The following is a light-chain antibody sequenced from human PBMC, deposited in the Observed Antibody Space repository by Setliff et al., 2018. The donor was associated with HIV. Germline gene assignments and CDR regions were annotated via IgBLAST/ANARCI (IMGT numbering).Light chain of an antibody. CDR3: TSYTSSSPPYV. Sequence: QSALTQPASVSGSPGQSITISCTGTSSDIGGYNYVSWYQQYPGKAPKLIIYGVSHRPSGVSNRFSGSKSANTASLSISGLQAEDEADYYCTSYTSSSPPYVFGSGTKSPS. CDR2: GVS. V-gene: IGLV2-14*01. J-gene: IGLJ1*01. CDR1: SSDIGGYNY.